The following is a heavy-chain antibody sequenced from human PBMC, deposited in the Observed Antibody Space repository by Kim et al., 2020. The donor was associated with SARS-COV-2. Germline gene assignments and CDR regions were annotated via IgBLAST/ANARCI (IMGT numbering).Heavy chain of an antibody. CDR3: ARSLFGELFPCCFDP. Sequence: SETLSLTCTVSGGSITSISFYWGWIRQTPGEKMEWIGSMYHTGSSYYNPSLKSRVTISVDTSKNQFFLNVRSVTAADTAVYYCARSLFGELFPCCFDPWG. CDR2: MYHTGSS. J-gene: IGHJ5*02. V-gene: IGHV4-39*01. CDR1: GGSITSISFY. D-gene: IGHD3-16*01.